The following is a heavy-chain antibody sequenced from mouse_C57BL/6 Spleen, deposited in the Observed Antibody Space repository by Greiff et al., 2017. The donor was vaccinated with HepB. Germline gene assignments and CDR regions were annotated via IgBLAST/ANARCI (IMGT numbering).Heavy chain of an antibody. CDR2: IYPGSGST. CDR1: GYTFTSYW. CDR3: ARGDYYAMDY. J-gene: IGHJ4*01. Sequence: QVQLQQSGAELVKPGAPVKMSCKASGYTFTSYWITWVKQRPGQGLEWIGDIYPGSGSTNYNEKFKSKAKLTVDTPSSTAYMQLSSLTSEESAVYYNARGDYYAMDYWGQGNTVNISS. V-gene: IGHV1-55*01.